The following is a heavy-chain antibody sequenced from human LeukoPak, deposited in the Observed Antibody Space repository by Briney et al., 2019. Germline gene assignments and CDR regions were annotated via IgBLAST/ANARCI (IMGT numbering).Heavy chain of an antibody. CDR2: IKSKTDGGTT. CDR1: GFTFSNAW. CDR3: TTDSVSGPGTFDY. Sequence: TGGSLRLSCAASGFTFSNAWMSWVRQAPGKGLEWVGRIKSKTDGGTTDYAAPVKGRFTISRDDSKNTLYLQMNSLKTEDTAVYYCTTDSVSGPGTFDYWGQGTVVTVSS. D-gene: IGHD5/OR15-5a*01. J-gene: IGHJ4*02. V-gene: IGHV3-15*01.